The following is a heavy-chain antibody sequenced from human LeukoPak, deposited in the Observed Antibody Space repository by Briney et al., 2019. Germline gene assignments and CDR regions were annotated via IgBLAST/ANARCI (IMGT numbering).Heavy chain of an antibody. D-gene: IGHD7-27*01. CDR3: ATSWAPPQGAVKSDAFDI. CDR2: IYPGDSDT. CDR1: GYSFTSYW. J-gene: IGHJ3*02. Sequence: GESLKISCKGSGYSFTSYWIGWVRQMPGKGLEWMGIIYPGDSDTRYSPSFQGQVTISADKSISTAYLQWSSLKASDTAMYYCATSWAPPQGAVKSDAFDIWGQGTMVTVSS. V-gene: IGHV5-51*01.